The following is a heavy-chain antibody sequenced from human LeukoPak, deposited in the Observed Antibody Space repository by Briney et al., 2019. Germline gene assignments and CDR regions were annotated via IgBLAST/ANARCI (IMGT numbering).Heavy chain of an antibody. V-gene: IGHV3-64*01. CDR3: ARVFDMADAFDI. Sequence: GGSLRLSCAASGFTFSSYAMHWVRQAPGKGLEYVSAISSYGSSTYYANSVKGRFTISRDNSKNTLFLQMGSLRAEDMAVYYCARVFDMADAFDIWGQGTMVTASS. D-gene: IGHD2-15*01. CDR1: GFTFSSYA. CDR2: ISSYGSST. J-gene: IGHJ3*02.